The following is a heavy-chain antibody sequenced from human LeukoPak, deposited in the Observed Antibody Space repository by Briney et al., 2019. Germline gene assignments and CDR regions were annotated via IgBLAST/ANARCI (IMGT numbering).Heavy chain of an antibody. J-gene: IGHJ3*02. CDR2: IYSGGST. V-gene: IGHV3-53*01. CDR3: ARGEYSSGWDGGWAFDI. D-gene: IGHD6-19*01. CDR1: GFTVSSNC. Sequence: GGSLRLSCAASGFTVSSNCMSWVRQAPGKGLEWVSVIYSGGSTYYADSVKGRFTISRDNSKNTLYLQMNSLRAEDTAVYYCARGEYSSGWDGGWAFDIWGQGTMVTVSS.